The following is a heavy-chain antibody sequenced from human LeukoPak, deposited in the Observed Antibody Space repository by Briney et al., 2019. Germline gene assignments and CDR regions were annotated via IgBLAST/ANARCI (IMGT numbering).Heavy chain of an antibody. D-gene: IGHD4-23*01. CDR1: GFTFSSYA. CDR2: ISTSGGST. Sequence: PGESLRLSCAASGFTFSSYAMSWVRQAPGKGLELVSGISTSGGSTSYADSVKGRFTISRDNPRNTLYMQMNSLRAEDTAVYYCVTLTTAVNEHAFDMWGQGTMVTVSS. V-gene: IGHV3-23*01. J-gene: IGHJ3*02. CDR3: VTLTTAVNEHAFDM.